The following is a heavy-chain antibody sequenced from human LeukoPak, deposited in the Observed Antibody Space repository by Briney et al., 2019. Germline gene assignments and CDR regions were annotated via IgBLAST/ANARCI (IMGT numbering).Heavy chain of an antibody. Sequence: GGSLRLSCAASGFTFSSYAMHWVRQAPGKGLEWVAAISYDGSNKYYADSVKGRFTISRDNSKNTLYLQMNSLRAEDTAVYYCAREVSAAAGDYWGQGTLVTVFS. CDR1: GFTFSSYA. CDR2: ISYDGSNK. D-gene: IGHD6-13*01. J-gene: IGHJ4*02. CDR3: AREVSAAAGDY. V-gene: IGHV3-30*01.